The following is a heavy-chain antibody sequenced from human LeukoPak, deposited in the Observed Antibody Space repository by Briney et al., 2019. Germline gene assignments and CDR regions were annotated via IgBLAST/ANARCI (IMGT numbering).Heavy chain of an antibody. CDR2: IVVGSGNT. Sequence: SVKVSCKASGFTFTSSAVQWVRQARGQRLEWIGWIVVGSGNTNYAQKFQERVTITRDMSTSTAYGELSSLRSENTAVYYCAAGRKRELGYWGQGTLVTVPP. V-gene: IGHV1-58*01. CDR1: GFTFTSSA. D-gene: IGHD3-16*01. J-gene: IGHJ4*02. CDR3: AAGRKRELGY.